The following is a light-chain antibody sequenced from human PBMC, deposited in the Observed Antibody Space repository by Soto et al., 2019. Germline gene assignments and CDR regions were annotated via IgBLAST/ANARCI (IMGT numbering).Light chain of an antibody. CDR1: SSNIGGNT. J-gene: IGLJ1*01. CDR2: SYD. Sequence: QSVLTQPPSASGTPGQRVTISCSTSSSNIGGNTVNWYQQVPGTAPKLLIYSYDQRPSGVPDRFSGSKSGTSASLAISGLQSEGEADYYCAAWDASLNGYVFGTGTKLTVL. V-gene: IGLV1-44*01. CDR3: AAWDASLNGYV.